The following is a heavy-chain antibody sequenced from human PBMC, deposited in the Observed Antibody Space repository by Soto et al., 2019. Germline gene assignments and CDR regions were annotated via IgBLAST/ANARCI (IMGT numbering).Heavy chain of an antibody. Sequence: QVQLVQSGAEVKKPGSSVKVSCKASGGTFSSYAISWVRQAPGQGLEWMGGIIPIFGTANYAQKFQGRVTVTADESTSTAYMELSSLTSEDTAVYYCARAYGSGPRTHPFDYWGQGTLVTVSS. CDR1: GGTFSSYA. CDR2: IIPIFGTA. D-gene: IGHD6-19*01. V-gene: IGHV1-69*01. CDR3: ARAYGSGPRTHPFDY. J-gene: IGHJ4*02.